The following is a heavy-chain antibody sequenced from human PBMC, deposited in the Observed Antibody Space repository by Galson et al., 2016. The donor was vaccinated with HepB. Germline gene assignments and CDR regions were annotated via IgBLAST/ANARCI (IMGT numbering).Heavy chain of an antibody. J-gene: IGHJ2*01. V-gene: IGHV3-33*06. Sequence: SLRLSCAAPGFTFATYGMHWVRQAPGKGLEWVAVIWDDGGKKYYADSVKGRFTISRDNSKNTVYLQMNSLRAEDAAVYFCAKEGNYDFWSGYNWFFDLWGRGTLVTVSS. CDR1: GFTFATYG. D-gene: IGHD3-3*01. CDR3: AKEGNYDFWSGYNWFFDL. CDR2: IWDDGGKK.